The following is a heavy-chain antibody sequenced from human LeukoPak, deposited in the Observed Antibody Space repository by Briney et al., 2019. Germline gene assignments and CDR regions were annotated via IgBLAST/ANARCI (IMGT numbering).Heavy chain of an antibody. J-gene: IGHJ4*02. Sequence: GASVKVSCKASGYTFTGYYMHWVRQAPGQGLEWMGWINPNSGGTNYAQKFQGRVTMTRDTSISTAYMELSRLRSDDTAVYYCARDQHGGITGNNSLDYWGQGTLVTVSS. V-gene: IGHV1-2*02. D-gene: IGHD1-20*01. CDR2: INPNSGGT. CDR1: GYTFTGYY. CDR3: ARDQHGGITGNNSLDY.